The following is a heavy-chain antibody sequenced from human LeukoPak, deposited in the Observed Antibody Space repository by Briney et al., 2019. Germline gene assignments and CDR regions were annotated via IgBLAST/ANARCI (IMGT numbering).Heavy chain of an antibody. Sequence: PSETLSLTCTVSGGSISSSSYYWGWIRQPPGKGLEWIGSIYYSGSTYYNPSLKSRVTISVDTSKNQFSLKLSSVTAADTAVYYCARMGRGYSYGYFDYWGQGTLVTVSS. D-gene: IGHD5-18*01. CDR2: IYYSGST. CDR3: ARMGRGYSYGYFDY. J-gene: IGHJ4*02. CDR1: GGSISSSSYY. V-gene: IGHV4-39*07.